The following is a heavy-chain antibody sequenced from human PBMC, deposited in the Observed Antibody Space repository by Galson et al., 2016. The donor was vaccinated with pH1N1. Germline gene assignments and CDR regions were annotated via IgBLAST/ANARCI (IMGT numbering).Heavy chain of an antibody. CDR3: AKMKGSTSHYNYAMDV. CDR1: GLTFSSFA. Sequence: SLRLSCAASGLTFSSFAMAWVRHTPGKGLEWVSSITGSGGRTFYADSAKGRFATSRDNSKSTLYLQMNSLRVEDTAVYYCAKMKGSTSHYNYAMDVWGQGTTVAVSS. J-gene: IGHJ6*02. D-gene: IGHD1-1*01. CDR2: ITGSGGRT. V-gene: IGHV3-23*01.